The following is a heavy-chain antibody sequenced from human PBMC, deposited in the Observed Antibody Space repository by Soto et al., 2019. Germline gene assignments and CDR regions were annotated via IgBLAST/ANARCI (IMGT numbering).Heavy chain of an antibody. V-gene: IGHV4-34*01. CDR3: ATGCGGWYRY. CDR1: GGSFSGYS. J-gene: IGHJ4*02. D-gene: IGHD6-19*01. CDR2: INHSGST. Sequence: PSETLSLTCAVYGGSFSGYSWSWIRQPPGKGLEWIGEINHSGSTNYNQSLKSRVTISVDTSNNQFSLMRSSVTDAETAVYYCATGCGGWYRYGGQRNLVTVSS.